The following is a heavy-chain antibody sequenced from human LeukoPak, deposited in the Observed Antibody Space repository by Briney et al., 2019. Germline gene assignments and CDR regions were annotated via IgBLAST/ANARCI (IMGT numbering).Heavy chain of an antibody. CDR2: MYSGGST. CDR3: ARKYYYDSSGSDAFDI. V-gene: IGHV3-53*01. Sequence: GGSLRLSCAASGFSVSGNYMTWVRQAPGKGLEWVSVMYSGGSTYYADSVQGRFSISRDSSKNTVDLQMNSLRAEDTAVYYCARKYYYDSSGSDAFDIWGQGTMVTVSS. D-gene: IGHD3-22*01. CDR1: GFSVSGNY. J-gene: IGHJ3*02.